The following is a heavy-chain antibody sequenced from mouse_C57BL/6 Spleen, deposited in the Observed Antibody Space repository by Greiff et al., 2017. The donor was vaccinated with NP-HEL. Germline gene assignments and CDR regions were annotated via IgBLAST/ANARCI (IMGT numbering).Heavy chain of an antibody. D-gene: IGHD1-1*01. Sequence: VKLVESGPGLVQPSQSLSITCTVSGFSLTSYGVHWVRQSPGKGLEWLGVIWSGGSTDYNAAFISRLSISKDNSKSQVFFKMNSLQADDTAIYYCARNGHYYGSSYDYAMDYWGQGTSVTVSS. CDR3: ARNGHYYGSSYDYAMDY. V-gene: IGHV2-2*01. J-gene: IGHJ4*01. CDR2: IWSGGST. CDR1: GFSLTSYG.